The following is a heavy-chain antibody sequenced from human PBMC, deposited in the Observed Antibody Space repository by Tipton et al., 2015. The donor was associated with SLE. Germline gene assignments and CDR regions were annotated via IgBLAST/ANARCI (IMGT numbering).Heavy chain of an antibody. CDR1: GGSISSSNW. J-gene: IGHJ4*02. CDR2: IYHSGST. CDR3: ARDKKWLVPDY. V-gene: IGHV4-4*02. Sequence: TLSLTCAVSGGSISSSNWWSWVRQPPGKGLEWIGYIYHSGSTNYNPSLKSRVTISVDTSKNQFSLKLSSVTAADTAVYYCARDKKWLVPDYWGQGTLVTVSS. D-gene: IGHD6-19*01.